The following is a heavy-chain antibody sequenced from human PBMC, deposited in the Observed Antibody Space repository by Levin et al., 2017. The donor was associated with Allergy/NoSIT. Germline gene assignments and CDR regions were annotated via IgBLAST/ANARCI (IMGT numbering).Heavy chain of an antibody. V-gene: IGHV4-34*01. D-gene: IGHD2-21*01. CDR1: GGSFSGYY. J-gene: IGHJ4*02. Sequence: SSETLSLTCAVYGGSFSGYYWSWIRQPPGKGLEWIGEINHSGSTNYNPSLKSRVTISVDTSKNQFSLKLSSVTAADTAVYYCAILVIDYWGQGTLVTVSS. CDR2: INHSGST. CDR3: AILVIDY.